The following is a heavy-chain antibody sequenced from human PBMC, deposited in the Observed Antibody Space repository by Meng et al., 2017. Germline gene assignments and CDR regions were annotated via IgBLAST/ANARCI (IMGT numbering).Heavy chain of an antibody. CDR3: ARDRRTSDYASAFDI. D-gene: IGHD4-17*01. Sequence: GGSLRLSCAASGFTFSSYSVNWVRQAPGKGLEWVSSISSSSSYIYYADSVKGRFTISRDNAKNTLYLQRSSLRAEDTAVYYCARDRRTSDYASAFDIWGQGTMVTVSS. V-gene: IGHV3-21*01. J-gene: IGHJ3*02. CDR2: ISSSSSYI. CDR1: GFTFSSYS.